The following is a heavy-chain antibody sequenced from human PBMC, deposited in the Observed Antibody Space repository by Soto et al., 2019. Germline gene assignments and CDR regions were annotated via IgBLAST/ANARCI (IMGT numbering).Heavy chain of an antibody. CDR3: AKTNLEWLSDAAFDL. Sequence: PGGSLRLSCAASGFTFSSYSMNWVRQAPGKGLEWVAVITNNGSNKFYADSVKGRFTISRDNSKNTLFLQMNSLRGDDTAVYYCAKTNLEWLSDAAFDLWGQGTSVTVSS. CDR2: ITNNGSNK. D-gene: IGHD3-3*01. J-gene: IGHJ3*01. V-gene: IGHV3-30*18. CDR1: GFTFSSYS.